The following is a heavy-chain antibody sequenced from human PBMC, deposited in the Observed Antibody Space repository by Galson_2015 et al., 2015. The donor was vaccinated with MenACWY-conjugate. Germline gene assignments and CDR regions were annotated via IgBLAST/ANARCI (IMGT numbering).Heavy chain of an antibody. D-gene: IGHD5-12*01. Sequence: SLRLSCAASGFTFNQYWMHWLRHAPGKGLVWVSRISPDGSVTNYADSVKGRFTISRDNAKNTLYLQMNSLRGDDTAVYYCTRGNYGYGRFDPWGQGTLVTVSS. J-gene: IGHJ5*02. CDR2: ISPDGSVT. V-gene: IGHV3-74*01. CDR3: TRGNYGYGRFDP. CDR1: GFTFNQYW.